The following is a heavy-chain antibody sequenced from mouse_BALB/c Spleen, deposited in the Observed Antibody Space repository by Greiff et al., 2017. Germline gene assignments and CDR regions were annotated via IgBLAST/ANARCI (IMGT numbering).Heavy chain of an antibody. CDR2: ISSGSSTI. V-gene: IGHV5-17*02. Sequence: DVKLVESGGGLVQPGGSRKLSCAASGFTFSSFGMHWVRQAPEKGLEWVAYISSGSSTIYYADTVKGRFTISRDNPKNALFLQMNSIRSEDTAMYYCARSSYYSNYGYAMDYWGQGTSVTVSS. J-gene: IGHJ4*01. CDR3: ARSSYYSNYGYAMDY. D-gene: IGHD2-5*01. CDR1: GFTFSSFG.